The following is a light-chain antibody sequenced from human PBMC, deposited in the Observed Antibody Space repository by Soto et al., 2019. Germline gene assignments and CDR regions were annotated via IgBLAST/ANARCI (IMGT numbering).Light chain of an antibody. CDR2: YAS. CDR1: QSVSSN. CDR3: QHYNNWPPWT. Sequence: ETVMTQSPATLSVSPGERVTLSCRASQSVSSNLAWYQQRPGEPPRLLIYYASTRAPGIPASFGGSGSETEFTLTISSLQSEDFAVYYCQHYNNWPPWTFGQGTKVEVK. V-gene: IGKV3-15*01. J-gene: IGKJ1*01.